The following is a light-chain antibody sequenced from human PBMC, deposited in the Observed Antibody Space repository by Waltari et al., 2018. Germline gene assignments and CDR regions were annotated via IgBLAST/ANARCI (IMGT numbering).Light chain of an antibody. V-gene: IGKV3-15*01. J-gene: IGKJ2*01. CDR3: QQYNNWPYT. Sequence: ELVMTQSPATLSVSPGERATLSCRASQSVSNTLAWYQQKPGQAPRLLIFGASTRATGIPARFSGSGSGTEFTLTISSLQSEDFAIYYCQQYNNWPYTFGQGTKLEIK. CDR1: QSVSNT. CDR2: GAS.